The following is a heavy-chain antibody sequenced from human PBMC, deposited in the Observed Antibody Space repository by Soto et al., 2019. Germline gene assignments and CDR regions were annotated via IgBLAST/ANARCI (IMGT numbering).Heavy chain of an antibody. V-gene: IGHV3-23*01. CDR3: AKEGYCSGGSCYSYYPYYYGMDV. J-gene: IGHJ6*02. CDR1: GFTFSSYA. D-gene: IGHD2-15*01. Sequence: EVQLLESGGGLVQPGGSLRLSCAASGFTFSSYAMSWVRQAPGKGLEWVSAISGSGGSTYYADSVKGRFTISRDNSKNTLYLQMNSLRAEDTAVYYCAKEGYCSGGSCYSYYPYYYGMDVWGQGTTVTVSS. CDR2: ISGSGGST.